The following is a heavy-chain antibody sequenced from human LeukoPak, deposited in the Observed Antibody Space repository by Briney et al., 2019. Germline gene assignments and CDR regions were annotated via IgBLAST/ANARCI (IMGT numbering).Heavy chain of an antibody. J-gene: IGHJ4*02. CDR3: TTLYSSGWYPDY. CDR1: GFSFSIAW. V-gene: IGHV3-15*04. CDR2: IASRSGGGTR. D-gene: IGHD6-19*01. Sequence: GGSLRLSCKASGFSFSIAWMNWVRQAPGKGLEWVGSIASRSGGGTRDYAAPLKGRFTISRDHSKKTMYLQMNSLKTEDTAVYYCTTLYSSGWYPDYWGQGILVTVSS.